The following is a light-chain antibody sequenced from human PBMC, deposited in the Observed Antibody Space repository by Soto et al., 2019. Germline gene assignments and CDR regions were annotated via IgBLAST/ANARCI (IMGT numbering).Light chain of an antibody. V-gene: IGKV3-20*01. CDR1: QSVSSSY. Sequence: EIVFTQSPGTLSLSPGERATLSCRASQSVSSSYLAWYQQKPGQAPRLLIYGASSRATGIPDRFSGSGSGTDFTLTIIRLEPEDFAVYYCQQYGSSPPDTFGQGTRLEIK. CDR2: GAS. CDR3: QQYGSSPPDT. J-gene: IGKJ5*01.